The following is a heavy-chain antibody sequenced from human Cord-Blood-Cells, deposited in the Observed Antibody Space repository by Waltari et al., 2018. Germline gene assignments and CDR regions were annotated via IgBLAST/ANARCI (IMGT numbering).Heavy chain of an antibody. V-gene: IGHV3-48*01. Sequence: EVQLVESGGGLVQPGGSLRLSCAASGFTFSSYSMNWVRQAPGKGLEWVSYISSSSSTIYDADSVKRRFTISRDNAKNSLYLQMNSLRAEDTAVYYCASVTYGSGSYYNYYYYGMDVWGQGTTVTVSS. J-gene: IGHJ6*02. CDR3: ASVTYGSGSYYNYYYYGMDV. D-gene: IGHD3-10*01. CDR2: ISSSSSTI. CDR1: GFTFSSYS.